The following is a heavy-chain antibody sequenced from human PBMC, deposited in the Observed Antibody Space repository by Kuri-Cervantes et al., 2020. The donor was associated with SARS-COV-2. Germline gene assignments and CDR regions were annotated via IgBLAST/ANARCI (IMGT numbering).Heavy chain of an antibody. D-gene: IGHD3-22*01. J-gene: IGHJ4*02. Sequence: GESLKISCAASGFTFSSYWMSWVRQAPGKGLEWVANIKQDGSEKYYVDSVKGRFTISRDNAKNSLYLQMNSLRAEDTAVYYCARGAASITMIVVVGNFDYWGQGTLVTVSS. CDR1: GFTFSSYW. CDR3: ARGAASITMIVVVGNFDY. V-gene: IGHV3-7*01. CDR2: IKQDGSEK.